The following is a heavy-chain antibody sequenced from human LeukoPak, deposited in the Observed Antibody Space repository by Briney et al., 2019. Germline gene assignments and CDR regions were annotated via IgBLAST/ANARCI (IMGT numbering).Heavy chain of an antibody. V-gene: IGHV1-2*02. D-gene: IGHD3-22*01. J-gene: IGHJ4*02. CDR3: ARSGDSSGYYYFDY. CDR1: GYTFTGYY. CDR2: INPNSGGT. Sequence: GASVKVSCKASGYTFTGYYMHWVRQAPGQGLEWMGWINPNSGGTNYAQKFQGRVTMTRDTSISTAYMELSRLRSDDTAVYYCARSGDSSGYYYFDYWGQGTLVTVSS.